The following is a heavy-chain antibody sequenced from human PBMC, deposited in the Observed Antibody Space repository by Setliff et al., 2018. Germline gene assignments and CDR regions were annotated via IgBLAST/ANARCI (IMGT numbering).Heavy chain of an antibody. V-gene: IGHV1-46*01. D-gene: IGHD3-3*01. CDR2: INPSGGST. J-gene: IGHJ5*02. Sequence: ASVKVSCKASGYTFTRYYMHWVRQAPGQGLEWMGIINPSGGSTSYAQKFQGRVTMTRDTSTSTVYMELSSLRSEDTAVYYCARGGIGFSEITIFGVALYWFDPWGQETLVTVSS. CDR3: ARGGIGFSEITIFGVALYWFDP. CDR1: GYTFTRYY.